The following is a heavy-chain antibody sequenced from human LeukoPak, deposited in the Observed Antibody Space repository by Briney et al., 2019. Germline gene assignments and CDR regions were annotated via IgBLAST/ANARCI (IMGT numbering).Heavy chain of an antibody. CDR1: GYRFTSYW. V-gene: IGHV5-51*01. CDR2: IYPGDSDT. Sequence: GESLQISCRGSGYRFTSYWIGWVRQMPGKGLEWMGTIYPGDSDTRYSPSFQGQVTISADKSISTAYLQWSSLKASDTAMYYCARRLTTGSLNWFDPWGQGTLATVSS. CDR3: ARRLTTGSLNWFDP. D-gene: IGHD1-1*01. J-gene: IGHJ5*02.